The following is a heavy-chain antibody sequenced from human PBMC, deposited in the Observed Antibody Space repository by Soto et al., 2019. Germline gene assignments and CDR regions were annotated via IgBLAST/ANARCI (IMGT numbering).Heavy chain of an antibody. D-gene: IGHD2-2*01. CDR2: MSGSDGRT. J-gene: IGHJ4*02. V-gene: IGHV3-23*01. CDR1: GFTFSSFA. Sequence: GGPLRLSCAASGFTFSSFAMSWVRQAPGKGLEWVSAMSGSDGRTFYAESVKGRFTISRDNSKNTLSLQMNSLRVEDTALYYCAKESHYCTSSTCRVYYFDSWGQGTRVTVSS. CDR3: AKESHYCTSSTCRVYYFDS.